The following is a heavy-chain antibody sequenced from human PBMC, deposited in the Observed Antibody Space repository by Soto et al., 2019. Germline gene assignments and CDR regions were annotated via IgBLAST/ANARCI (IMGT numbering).Heavy chain of an antibody. J-gene: IGHJ6*02. CDR1: GYTFTSYG. V-gene: IGHV1-18*01. Sequence: QVQLVQSGAEVKKPGASVKVSCKASGYTFTSYGISWVRQAPGQGLEWMGWISAYNGNTNYAQKLQGRVTMTTDTATSTAYRELRSLRADDTCVYYCARDRRVQGIYYYGMDVWGQGTTVTVSS. CDR3: ARDRRVQGIYYYGMDV. CDR2: ISAYNGNT.